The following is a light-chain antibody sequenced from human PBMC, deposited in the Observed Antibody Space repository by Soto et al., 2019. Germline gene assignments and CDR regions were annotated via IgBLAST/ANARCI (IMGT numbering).Light chain of an antibody. V-gene: IGKV3-20*01. CDR2: GAS. CDR3: QQYDSSPL. Sequence: EIVLTQSPGTLSLSPGERATLSCRASQSVSSNYLAWYQQRLGQAPRLLIYGASSRATGIPDRFSGSGSGTDFPLTISRLEPEDFAVYYCQQYDSSPLFGQGTRLEIK. CDR1: QSVSSNY. J-gene: IGKJ5*01.